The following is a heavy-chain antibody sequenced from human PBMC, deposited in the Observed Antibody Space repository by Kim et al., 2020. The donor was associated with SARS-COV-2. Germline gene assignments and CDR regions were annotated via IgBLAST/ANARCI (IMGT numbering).Heavy chain of an antibody. CDR3: ASRTRRPLWFGELLPPTGYYGMDV. V-gene: IGHV4-34*01. D-gene: IGHD3-10*01. Sequence: SETLSLTCAVYGGSFSGYYWSWIRQPPGKGLEWIGEINHSGSTNYNPSLKSRVTISVDTSKNQLSLKLSSVTAADTAVYYCASRTRRPLWFGELLPPTGYYGMDVWGQGTTVTVSS. CDR2: INHSGST. CDR1: GGSFSGYY. J-gene: IGHJ6*02.